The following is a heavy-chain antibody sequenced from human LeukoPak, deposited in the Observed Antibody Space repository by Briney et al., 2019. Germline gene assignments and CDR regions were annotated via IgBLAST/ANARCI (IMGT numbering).Heavy chain of an antibody. CDR1: GYTFSNYA. Sequence: ASVKVSCKASGYTFSNYAIIWVRQAPGQGLEWMGWINTNAGNPTYAQGFTGRFLFSLDTSVSTAYLQISILKAEDTAVYYCARETPAFYWGQGTLVTVSS. CDR2: INTNAGNP. V-gene: IGHV7-4-1*02. J-gene: IGHJ4*02. CDR3: ARETPAFY.